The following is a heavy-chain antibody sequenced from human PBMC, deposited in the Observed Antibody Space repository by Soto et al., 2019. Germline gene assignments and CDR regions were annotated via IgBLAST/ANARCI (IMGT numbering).Heavy chain of an antibody. D-gene: IGHD3-3*01. Sequence: GGSLRLSCAASGFNFGDYFMSWIRQAPGKGLEWVSTISGSDGKTFYADSVKGRFSISRDTSQSTLYLQMNSLRADDTAMYYCARWSYLDYWGQGTRVTVSS. CDR3: ARWSYLDY. CDR1: GFNFGDYF. V-gene: IGHV3-23*01. J-gene: IGHJ4*02. CDR2: ISGSDGKT.